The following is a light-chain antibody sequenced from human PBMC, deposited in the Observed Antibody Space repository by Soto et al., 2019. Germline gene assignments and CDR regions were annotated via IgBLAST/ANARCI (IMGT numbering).Light chain of an antibody. CDR2: DVD. J-gene: IGLJ3*02. V-gene: IGLV2-14*01. CDR3: NSYTSSGTVV. Sequence: HSALTQPASVSGAPGQSITISCTGGSSDVGGYNYVSWYQQNPGKAPKLLIYDVDNRPSGVSNRFSGSKSGNTASLTISGLQAEDEADYYCNSYTSSGTVVFGGGTKVTVL. CDR1: SSDVGGYNY.